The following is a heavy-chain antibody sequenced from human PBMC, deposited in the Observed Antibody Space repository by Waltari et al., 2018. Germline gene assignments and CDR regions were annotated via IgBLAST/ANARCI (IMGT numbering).Heavy chain of an antibody. Sequence: ELQLVESGGGLVKPGGSLRLSCVASGLGFTTYDMNWVRQAPGKGLEWVSSIGSSSTYIFYADSVKGRFTISRDNAKNSLYLEMNSLRADDTARYYCAKDEGARLAPTFGMDAWGQGTTVIVSS. J-gene: IGHJ6*02. D-gene: IGHD6-6*01. CDR2: IGSSSTYI. V-gene: IGHV3-21*04. CDR3: AKDEGARLAPTFGMDA. CDR1: GLGFTTYD.